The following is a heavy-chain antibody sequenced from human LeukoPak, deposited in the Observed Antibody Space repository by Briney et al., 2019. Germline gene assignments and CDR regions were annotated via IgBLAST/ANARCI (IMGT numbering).Heavy chain of an antibody. CDR3: ARGMIYGDYDAFDI. CDR1: GYTFTSYG. J-gene: IGHJ3*02. D-gene: IGHD4-17*01. V-gene: IGHV1-8*02. Sequence: ASVKVSCKASGYTFTSYGISWVRQATGQGLEWMGWMNPNSGNTGYAQKFQGRVTMTRNTSISTAYMELSSLRSEDTAVYYCARGMIYGDYDAFDIWGQGTMVTVSS. CDR2: MNPNSGNT.